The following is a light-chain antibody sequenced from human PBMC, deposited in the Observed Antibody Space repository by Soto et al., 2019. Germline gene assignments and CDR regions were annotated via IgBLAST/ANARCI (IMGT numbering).Light chain of an antibody. V-gene: IGLV2-8*01. J-gene: IGLJ1*01. CDR1: SSDVGGYYY. Sequence: QSVLTQPPSASGSPGQSVTISCTVTSSDVGGYYYVSWYQQHPGKAPKLIIYEVTIRPSGVSDRFSGSKSDNTASLTVSGRQAEDEADYYCSSYTGGNPSYVFGTGTKVTVL. CDR3: SSYTGGNPSYV. CDR2: EVT.